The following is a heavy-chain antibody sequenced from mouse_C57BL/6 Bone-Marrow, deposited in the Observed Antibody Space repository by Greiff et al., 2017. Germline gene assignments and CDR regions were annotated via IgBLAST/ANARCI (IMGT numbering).Heavy chain of an antibody. V-gene: IGHV1-22*01. CDR2: INPNNGGT. D-gene: IGHD2-2*01. J-gene: IGHJ4*01. Sequence: SGPELVKPGASVKMSCKASGYTFTDYNMHWVKQSHGKSLEWIGYINPNNGGTSYNQKFKGKATLTVNKSSSTAYMELRSLTSEDSAVDYCANDLLWLRRYYYAMDYWGQGTSVTVSS. CDR3: ANDLLWLRRYYYAMDY. CDR1: GYTFTDYN.